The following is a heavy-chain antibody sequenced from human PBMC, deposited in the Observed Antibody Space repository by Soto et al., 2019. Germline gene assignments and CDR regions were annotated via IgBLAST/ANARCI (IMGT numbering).Heavy chain of an antibody. CDR3: GRDKRWHHDFWSGYYICY. D-gene: IGHD3-3*01. CDR1: GFTFSDYC. CDR2: VNHDGSEK. Sequence: GGPLRLSCAASGFTFSDYCMTWVRQAPGEGLEWVASVNHDGSEKHYVDSVKGRCTISRANAKNSLFLQMSSLRAEDTAVYYCGRDKRWHHDFWSGYYICYRGQGTLVTVS. J-gene: IGHJ4*02. V-gene: IGHV3-7*03.